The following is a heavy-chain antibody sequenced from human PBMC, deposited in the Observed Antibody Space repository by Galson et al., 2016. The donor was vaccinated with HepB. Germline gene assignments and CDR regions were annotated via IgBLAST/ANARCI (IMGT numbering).Heavy chain of an antibody. Sequence: SLRLSCATSGFTFADHPVSWFRQAPGKGLEWVGFIRSKDYGATTAYAASVQGRFTISRDGSEITAYLQMNGLKSEDTAIYYCSRVAMAVAGNWYFDLWGRGTLVTVSS. CDR3: SRVAMAVAGNWYFDL. CDR1: GFTFADHP. V-gene: IGHV3-49*01. D-gene: IGHD6-19*01. J-gene: IGHJ2*01. CDR2: IRSKDYGATT.